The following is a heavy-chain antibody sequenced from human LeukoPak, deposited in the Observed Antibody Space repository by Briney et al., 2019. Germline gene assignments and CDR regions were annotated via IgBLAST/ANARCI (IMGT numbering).Heavy chain of an antibody. CDR1: GFTFSSYS. CDR2: ISSSSSYI. Sequence: GGSLRLSCAASGFTFSSYSMNWVRQAPGKGLEWVSSISSSSSYIYYADSVKGRFTISRDNAKNSLYLQMNSLRAEDTAVYYCARDRQLELRGGFVYWGQGTLVTVSS. CDR3: ARDRQLELRGGFVY. D-gene: IGHD1-7*01. J-gene: IGHJ4*02. V-gene: IGHV3-21*01.